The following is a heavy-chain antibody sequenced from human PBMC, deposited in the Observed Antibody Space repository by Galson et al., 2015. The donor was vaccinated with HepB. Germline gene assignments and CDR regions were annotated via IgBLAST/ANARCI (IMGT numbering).Heavy chain of an antibody. Sequence: SVKVSCKASGYTFTGYYMHWVRQAPGQGLEWMGRINPNSGGTNYAQKFQGRVTMTRDTSISTAYMELSRLRSDDTAVYYCARGIVATIFGIPFGDDAFDIWGQGTMVTVSS. CDR2: INPNSGGT. CDR1: GYTFTGYY. V-gene: IGHV1-2*06. D-gene: IGHD5-12*01. J-gene: IGHJ3*02. CDR3: ARGIVATIFGIPFGDDAFDI.